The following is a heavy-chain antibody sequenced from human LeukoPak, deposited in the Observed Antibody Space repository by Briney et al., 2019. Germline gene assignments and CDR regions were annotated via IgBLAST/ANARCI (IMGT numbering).Heavy chain of an antibody. CDR3: ARTDCSGGSCYGLHDYYMDV. Sequence: GGPLRLSCAASGFTFSDYYMSWIRQAPGKGLEWVSYISRSGRTIYYADSVKGRFTISRDNAKNSLYLQMNSLRAEDTAVYYCARTDCSGGSCYGLHDYYMDVWGKGTTVTVSS. CDR1: GFTFSDYY. CDR2: ISRSGRTI. V-gene: IGHV3-11*01. J-gene: IGHJ6*03. D-gene: IGHD2-15*01.